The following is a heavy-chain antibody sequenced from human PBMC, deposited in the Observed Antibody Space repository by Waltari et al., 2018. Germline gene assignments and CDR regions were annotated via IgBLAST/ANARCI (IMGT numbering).Heavy chain of an antibody. V-gene: IGHV1-8*01. CDR3: ARGGYSSSSDAFDI. D-gene: IGHD6-13*01. J-gene: IGHJ3*02. Sequence: QVQLVQSGAEVKKPGASVKVSCKASGYTFTSYDIHWGRQATGQGLEWMGWMNPKRGNTGYAQKFKGRVTMTRNTSISTAYMELSSLRSEDTAVYYCARGGYSSSSDAFDIWGQGTMVTVSS. CDR1: GYTFTSYD. CDR2: MNPKRGNT.